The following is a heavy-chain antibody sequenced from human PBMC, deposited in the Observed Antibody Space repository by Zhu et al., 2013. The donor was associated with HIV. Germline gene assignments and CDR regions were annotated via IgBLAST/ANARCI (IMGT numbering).Heavy chain of an antibody. CDR1: GYTFTSYG. CDR3: ARDLSLKTGNWNSNQLYYFDY. CDR2: ISAYNGNT. J-gene: IGHJ4*02. V-gene: IGHV1-18*04. Sequence: QVQLVQSGAEVKKPGASVKVSCKASGYTFTSYGISWVRQAPGQGLEWMGWISAYNGNTNYAQKLQGRVTMTTDTSTSTAYMELRSLRSDDTAVYYCARDLSLKTGNWNSNQLYYFDYWGQGTLRSPSP. D-gene: IGHD1-1*01.